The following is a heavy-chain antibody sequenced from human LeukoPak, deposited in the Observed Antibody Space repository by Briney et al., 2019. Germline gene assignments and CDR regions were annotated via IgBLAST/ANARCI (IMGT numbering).Heavy chain of an antibody. J-gene: IGHJ4*02. CDR2: ISGSGGST. CDR1: GFTFSSYA. Sequence: GGSLRLSCAASGFTFSSYAMSWVRQAPGKGMEWVSAISGSGGSTYYADSVKGRFAISRDNSKNTLYLQMNSLRAEDTAVYYCAKDIPTYYDLWSGQGVDYWGQGTLVTVSS. V-gene: IGHV3-23*01. D-gene: IGHD3-3*01. CDR3: AKDIPTYYDLWSGQGVDY.